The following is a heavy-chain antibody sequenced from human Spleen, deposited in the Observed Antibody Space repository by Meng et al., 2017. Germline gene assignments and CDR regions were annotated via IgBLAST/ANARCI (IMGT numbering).Heavy chain of an antibody. CDR2: IDAKSDHT. D-gene: IGHD6-13*01. CDR3: ARDEDISAAGKLFGDY. V-gene: IGHV1-2*02. CDR1: GLTCAASW. Sequence: VQVGASGAELMEPGAAVEEACKASGLTCAASWLHLGQPALGQGLEGLGRIDAKSDHTHYAQKSTGRVTMTGDTSIGTAYMELRGLTSDVTAMYFCARDEDISAAGKLFGDYWGQGTLVTVSS. J-gene: IGHJ4*02.